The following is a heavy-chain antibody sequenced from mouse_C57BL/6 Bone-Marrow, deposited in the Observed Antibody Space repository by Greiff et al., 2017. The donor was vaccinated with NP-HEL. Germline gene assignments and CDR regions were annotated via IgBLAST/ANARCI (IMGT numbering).Heavy chain of an antibody. CDR3: ASCYYDILRGFAY. CDR1: GYTFTSYW. CDR2: IDPSDSYN. V-gene: IGHV1-50*01. J-gene: IGHJ3*01. Sequence: QVQLQQPGAELVKPGASVKLSCKASGYTFTSYWMQWVKQRPGQGLEWIGEIDPSDSYNNYNQKFKGKATLTVDTSSSTAYMQHSSLTSEDSAVYYCASCYYDILRGFAYWGQGTLVTVSA. D-gene: IGHD1-1*01.